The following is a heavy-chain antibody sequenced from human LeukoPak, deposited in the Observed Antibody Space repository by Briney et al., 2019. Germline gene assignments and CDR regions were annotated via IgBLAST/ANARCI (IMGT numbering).Heavy chain of an antibody. Sequence: TGGSLRLSCAASGFTFSSYSMNWVRQAPGKGLEWVSSITSSGRYIYYADSVKGRFTISRDNSENSLYLQMDSLTAEDTAVYYCAELGITMIGGVWGKGTTVTISS. CDR1: GFTFSSYS. V-gene: IGHV3-21*01. CDR2: ITSSGRYI. J-gene: IGHJ6*04. CDR3: AELGITMIGGV. D-gene: IGHD3-10*02.